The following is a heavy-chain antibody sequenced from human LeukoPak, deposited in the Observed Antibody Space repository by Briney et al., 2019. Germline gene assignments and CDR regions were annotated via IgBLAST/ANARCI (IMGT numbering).Heavy chain of an antibody. D-gene: IGHD4-17*01. CDR3: ARYGDYGGPYDY. V-gene: IGHV1-46*01. CDR2: IYPSSGST. Sequence: ASVKVSCKASGYSFTSYHMHWVRQAPGQNLEWMGIIYPSSGSTSYAQNFQGRVTMTRDTSSSTVYMELSSLRSEDTAVYYCARYGDYGGPYDYWGQGTLVTVSS. CDR1: GYSFTSYH. J-gene: IGHJ4*02.